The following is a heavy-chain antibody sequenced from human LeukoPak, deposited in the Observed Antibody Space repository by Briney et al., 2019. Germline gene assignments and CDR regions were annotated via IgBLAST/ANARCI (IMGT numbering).Heavy chain of an antibody. CDR3: ARWGLKYSSSWYADY. CDR1: GGSFSGYY. V-gene: IGHV4-34*01. CDR2: INHSGST. Sequence: SETLSLTCAVYGGSFSGYYWSWIRQPPGKGLEWIGEINHSGSTNYNPSLKSRVTISVDTSKNQFSLKLSSVTAADTAVYYCARWGLKYSSSWYADYWGQGTLVTVSS. D-gene: IGHD6-13*01. J-gene: IGHJ4*02.